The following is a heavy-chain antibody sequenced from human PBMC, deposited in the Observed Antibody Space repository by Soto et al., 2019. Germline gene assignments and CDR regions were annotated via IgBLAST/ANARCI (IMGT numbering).Heavy chain of an antibody. CDR1: GGSSSGYY. Sequence: SETLSLTCTVYGGSSSGYYWSWIRQPPGKGLEWIGEINHSGSTNYNPSLKSRVTISVDTSKNQFSLKLSSVTAADTDVYYCARGRTTVTTGSSYYLDYWGQGTVVAVSS. D-gene: IGHD4-17*01. CDR2: INHSGST. V-gene: IGHV4-34*01. CDR3: ARGRTTVTTGSSYYLDY. J-gene: IGHJ4*02.